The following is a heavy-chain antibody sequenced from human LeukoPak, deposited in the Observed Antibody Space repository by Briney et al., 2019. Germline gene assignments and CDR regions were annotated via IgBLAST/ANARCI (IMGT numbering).Heavy chain of an antibody. J-gene: IGHJ6*02. D-gene: IGHD3-10*01. CDR3: ASYGSGSYALEDYYYYYGMDV. CDR2: ISGSGGST. V-gene: IGHV3-23*01. CDR1: GFTFSSYA. Sequence: PGGSLRLSCAASGFTFSSYAMSWVRQAPGKGLEWVSAISGSGGSTYYADSVKGRFTISRDNSKNTLYPQMNSLRAEDTAVYYCASYGSGSYALEDYYYYYGMDVWGQGTTVTVSS.